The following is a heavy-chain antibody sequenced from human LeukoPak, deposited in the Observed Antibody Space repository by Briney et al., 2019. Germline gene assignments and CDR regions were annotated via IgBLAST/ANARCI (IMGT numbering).Heavy chain of an antibody. V-gene: IGHV4-59*01. J-gene: IGHJ3*02. CDR3: ARGNWAPAFDI. D-gene: IGHD7-27*01. Sequence: SETLSLTCTVSGGSISGYYWTWIRQPPGKGLEWIGFNYYSGSTNYNSSLKSRVTISVDTSKNHFSLKLSSVTATDTAIYYCARGNWAPAFDIWGQGTLVTVSS. CDR2: NYYSGST. CDR1: GGSISGYY.